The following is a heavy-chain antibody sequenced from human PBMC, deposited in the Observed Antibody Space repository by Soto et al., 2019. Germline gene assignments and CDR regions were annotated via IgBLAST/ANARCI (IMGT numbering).Heavy chain of an antibody. CDR3: ARSHGVDV. CDR2: IYPGDPDT. CDR1: GYSLTNYW. J-gene: IGHJ6*02. Sequence: PGESLKISCKGSGYSLTNYWIAWVRQMPGKGLEWMGIIYPGDPDTKYSPSFQGQVTISADKSISTAYLHWSSLKASDTAMYYCARSHGVDVWGQGTSVTVSS. V-gene: IGHV5-51*01.